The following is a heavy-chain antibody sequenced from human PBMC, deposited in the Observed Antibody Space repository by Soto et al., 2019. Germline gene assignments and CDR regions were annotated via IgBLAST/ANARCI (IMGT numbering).Heavy chain of an antibody. CDR1: GLNFDDFA. J-gene: IGHJ4*02. D-gene: IGHD7-27*01. CDR2: ITWNSRVL. Sequence: GGSLRLSCVGTGLNFDDFAMHWVRQAPGKGLEWVSGITWNSRVLAYADSVKGRFTISRDNARNSLYLQMDSLRDEDTAVYYCIKGGWGNVLDYWGQGTLVTVSS. V-gene: IGHV3-9*01. CDR3: IKGGWGNVLDY.